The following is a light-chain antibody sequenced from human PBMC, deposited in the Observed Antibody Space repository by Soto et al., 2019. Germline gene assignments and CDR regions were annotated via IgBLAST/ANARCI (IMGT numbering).Light chain of an antibody. CDR3: ADWDDNFSTYV. CDR1: SSTVGSNH. Sequence: QSLLTHPPSASGTPGQRLTISCSGYSSTVGSNHVYWYQKFPGMAPKLLISKNNRRTSGVPDRFSGSKSGTSASLAISGLRSEDEADYYCADWDDNFSTYVFGSRAKVSVL. CDR2: KNN. J-gene: IGLJ1*01. V-gene: IGLV1-47*01.